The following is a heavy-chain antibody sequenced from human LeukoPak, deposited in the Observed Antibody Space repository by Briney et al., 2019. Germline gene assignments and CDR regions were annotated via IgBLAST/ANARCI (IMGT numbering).Heavy chain of an antibody. D-gene: IGHD5-24*01. CDR3: VRDGDDYNFDY. J-gene: IGHJ4*02. V-gene: IGHV3-74*01. Sequence: GVSLRLSCAASGFTFRNYWMHWVRQAPGKGLVWVSRVKGDGSFTDYADSVKGRFTISRDNAKNTLYLQMYSLRAEDTAAYYCVRDGDDYNFDYWGQGSLVTVSS. CDR1: GFTFRNYW. CDR2: VKGDGSFT.